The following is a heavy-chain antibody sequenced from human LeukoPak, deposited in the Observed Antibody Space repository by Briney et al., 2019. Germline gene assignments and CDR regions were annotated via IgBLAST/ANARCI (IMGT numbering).Heavy chain of an antibody. CDR3: ARGAYYYDSSGYLNAFDI. J-gene: IGHJ3*02. CDR1: GFTFSSYD. V-gene: IGHV3-13*01. Sequence: GGSLRLSCAASGFTFSSYDMHWVRQATGKGLEWVSAIGTAGDTYYPGSVKGRFTITRENAKNSLYLQMNSLRAGDTAVYYCARGAYYYDSSGYLNAFDIWGQGTMVTVSS. CDR2: IGTAGDT. D-gene: IGHD3-22*01.